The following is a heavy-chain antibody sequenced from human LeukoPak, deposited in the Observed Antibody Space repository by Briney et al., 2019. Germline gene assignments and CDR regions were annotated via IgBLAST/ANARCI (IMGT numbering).Heavy chain of an antibody. CDR2: ISNGNT. CDR3: VREAGYCASVCLKSNWFDP. D-gene: IGHD2-15*01. Sequence: HPGGSLRLSCAASGFPFSNHAMSWVRQPPGKGLEWVAAISNGNTYYADSVRGRFAISRDDSKNMVYPQMNSLRDEDTALYYCVREAGYCASVCLKSNWFDPWGQGTLVTVSS. J-gene: IGHJ5*02. CDR1: GFPFSNHA. V-gene: IGHV3-23*01.